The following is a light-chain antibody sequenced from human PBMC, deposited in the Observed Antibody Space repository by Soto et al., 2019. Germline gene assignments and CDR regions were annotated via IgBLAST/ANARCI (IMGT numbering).Light chain of an antibody. CDR1: QSVSSSY. J-gene: IGKJ5*01. V-gene: IGKV3-20*01. CDR3: QQSYSTPIT. Sequence: EVVLTQSPGTLSLSPCERATLSCRASQSVSSSYCAWYQQKRGQAPRRLIYGASTRATGIPARFSGSGSGTEFTLTISSLQPEDFATYDCQQSYSTPITFGQGTRLAIK. CDR2: GAS.